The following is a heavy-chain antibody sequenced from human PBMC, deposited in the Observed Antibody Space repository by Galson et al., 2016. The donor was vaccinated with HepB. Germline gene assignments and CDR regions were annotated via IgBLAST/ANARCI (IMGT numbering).Heavy chain of an antibody. J-gene: IGHJ6*02. CDR2: IYYSGTT. CDR3: ARVIYSGYDSTHSYYYNHGMDV. D-gene: IGHD5-12*01. V-gene: IGHV4-59*01. CDR1: GGTISSYY. Sequence: SETLSLTCTVSGGTISSYYWSWIRQSPGRGPEWIGYIYYSGTTNTNPSLTSRVTMSVDTSKNQFSLKLSSVTAADSAIYYCARVIYSGYDSTHSYYYNHGMDVWGQGTAVAVSS.